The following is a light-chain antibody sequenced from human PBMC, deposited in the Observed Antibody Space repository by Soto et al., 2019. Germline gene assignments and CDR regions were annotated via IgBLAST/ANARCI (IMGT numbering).Light chain of an antibody. CDR2: GAS. Sequence: EIVLTQSPGTLSLSPGERATLSCRASQSLTSSYLAWYQLKPGQAPRLLIYGASTRASGIPDRFSGSGSGTDFTLTISSLEPEDFAVYYCQRYGGSPYTFGQGTELEIK. J-gene: IGKJ2*01. CDR1: QSLTSSY. CDR3: QRYGGSPYT. V-gene: IGKV3-20*01.